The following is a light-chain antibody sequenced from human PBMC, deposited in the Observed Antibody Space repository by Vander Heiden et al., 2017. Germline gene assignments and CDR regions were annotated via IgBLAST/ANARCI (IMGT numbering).Light chain of an antibody. V-gene: IGLV2-23*02. CDR3: CSCDGSRSDVV. CDR2: EVS. CDR1: SRDLGSYPL. J-gene: IGLJ2*01. Sequence: PGHSLTLSCTAPSRDLGSYPLVPWYPQHPGKAPKLMIYEVSKRPSGVSKRFPGSKSGNPASLAISGLQAEDEADYYCCSCDGSRSDVVFGGGTKLTVL.